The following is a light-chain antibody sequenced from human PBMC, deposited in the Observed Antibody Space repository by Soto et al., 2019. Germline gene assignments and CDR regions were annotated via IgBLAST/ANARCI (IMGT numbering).Light chain of an antibody. J-gene: IGKJ5*01. Sequence: VMTQSPATLSVSPGERATLSCRASETVATNLAWYQQKPGQAPRLLISGGSTRAAGISDRFRGSGSGTEFTLTISSLRSEDSAIYYCQQYFEWPPMTFGQGTRLEIK. CDR2: GGS. CDR1: ETVATN. V-gene: IGKV3-15*01. CDR3: QQYFEWPPMT.